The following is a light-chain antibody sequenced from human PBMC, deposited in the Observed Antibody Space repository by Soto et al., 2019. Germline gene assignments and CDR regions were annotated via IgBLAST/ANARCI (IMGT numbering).Light chain of an antibody. CDR3: QQRSNWPRT. V-gene: IGKV3-11*01. CDR2: GAS. J-gene: IGKJ1*01. CDR1: QSVSSY. Sequence: EIVLTQSPGTLSLFPGERATLSCRASQSVSSYLAWYQQKPGQAPRLLIYGASNRATGIPARFSGSGSGTDFTLTISSLEPEDFAVYYCQQRSNWPRTFGQGTKVEIK.